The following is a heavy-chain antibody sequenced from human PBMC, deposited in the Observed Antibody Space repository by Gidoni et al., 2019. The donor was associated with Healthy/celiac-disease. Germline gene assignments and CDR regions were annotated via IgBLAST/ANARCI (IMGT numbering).Heavy chain of an antibody. Sequence: EVQLVESGGGLVQPGGSLRLSCAASGFTFSTFWMSWVRQAPGKGLEWVANIKQDGSEQYYGDSVKGRFTISSDNAKSSLYLQMNSLRAEDTAVYYCARGRWLQRLYYFDYWGQGTLVTVSS. CDR3: ARGRWLQRLYYFDY. J-gene: IGHJ4*02. CDR2: IKQDGSEQ. CDR1: GFTFSTFW. V-gene: IGHV3-7*04. D-gene: IGHD5-12*01.